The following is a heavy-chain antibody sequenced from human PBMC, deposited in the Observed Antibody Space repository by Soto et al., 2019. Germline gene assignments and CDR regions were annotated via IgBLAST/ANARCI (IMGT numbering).Heavy chain of an antibody. CDR3: AVLRFLQWSPDVDH. J-gene: IGHJ4*02. D-gene: IGHD3-3*01. Sequence: PGGSLRLSCAASGFSFATYSMHWVRQAPGKGLEWVAIISYDGSSKYHADSVKGRFTISRDNSRNMVFLQMNNLRVEDTAVYYCAVLRFLQWSPDVDHWGQGSLVTVS. CDR1: GFSFATYS. V-gene: IGHV3-30-3*01. CDR2: ISYDGSSK.